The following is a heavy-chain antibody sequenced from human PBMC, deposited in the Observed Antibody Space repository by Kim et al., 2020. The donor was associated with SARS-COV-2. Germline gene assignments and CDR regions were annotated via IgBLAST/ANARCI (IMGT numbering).Heavy chain of an antibody. D-gene: IGHD1-26*01. Sequence: YHPSRKSRVTIAVATSKTKFSLKLSSVTAADTAVYYCARVVYRGSYRFDYWGQGTLVTVSS. CDR3: ARVVYRGSYRFDY. J-gene: IGHJ4*02. V-gene: IGHV4-59*01.